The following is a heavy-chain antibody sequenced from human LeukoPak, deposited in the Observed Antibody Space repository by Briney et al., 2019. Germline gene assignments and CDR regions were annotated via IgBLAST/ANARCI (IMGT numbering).Heavy chain of an antibody. D-gene: IGHD3-3*01. CDR3: ARQVGGFWATGFDP. CDR1: GGSISSYY. CDR2: IYYSGST. Sequence: SETLSLTCTVSGGSISSYYWSWIRQPPGKGLEWIGYIYYSGSTNYNPSLKSRVTISVDTSKNRFSLKLSSVTAADTAVYYCARQVGGFWATGFDPWGQGTLVTVSS. V-gene: IGHV4-59*01. J-gene: IGHJ5*02.